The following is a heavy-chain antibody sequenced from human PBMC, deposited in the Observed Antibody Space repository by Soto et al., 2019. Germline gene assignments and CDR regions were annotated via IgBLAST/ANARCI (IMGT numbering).Heavy chain of an antibody. V-gene: IGHV3-30*18. CDR2: ISYDGSNK. D-gene: IGHD2-15*01. CDR3: AKDAYCSGGSCYSGWFDP. Sequence: GGSLRLSCAASGFTFSSYGMHWVRQAPGKGLEWVAVISYDGSNKYYADSVKGRFTISRDNSKNTLYLQMNSLRAEDTAVYYCAKDAYCSGGSCYSGWFDPWGQGTLVTVSS. J-gene: IGHJ5*02. CDR1: GFTFSSYG.